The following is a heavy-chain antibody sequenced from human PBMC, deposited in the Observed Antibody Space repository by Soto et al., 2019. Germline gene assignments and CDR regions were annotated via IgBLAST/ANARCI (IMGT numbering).Heavy chain of an antibody. J-gene: IGHJ5*01. CDR3: ARVRQGCSANNCYFDP. V-gene: IGHV4-4*02. D-gene: IGHD1-1*01. Sequence: SETLSLTCTLSGGSVRAPDWWNWVRQSPDKGLEWIAEVHISGHSNYNPSLRSRVSVSIDSSKNQFYLNLNSVTAADTAIYYCARVRQGCSANNCYFDPWGQGTQVTAPQ. CDR2: VHISGHS. CDR1: GGSVRAPDW.